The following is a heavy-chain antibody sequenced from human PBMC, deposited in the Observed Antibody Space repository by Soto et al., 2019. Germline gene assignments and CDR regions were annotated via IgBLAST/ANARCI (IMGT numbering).Heavy chain of an antibody. Sequence: PGGSLRLSCAASGFTFSSYGMHWVRQAPGKGLEWVAVISYDGSNKYYADSVKGRFTISRDNSKNTLYLQMNSLRAEDTAVYYCAKTAVAGTFGLDWGQGTLVTVSS. CDR1: GFTFSSYG. J-gene: IGHJ4*02. CDR2: ISYDGSNK. CDR3: AKTAVAGTFGLD. V-gene: IGHV3-30*18. D-gene: IGHD6-19*01.